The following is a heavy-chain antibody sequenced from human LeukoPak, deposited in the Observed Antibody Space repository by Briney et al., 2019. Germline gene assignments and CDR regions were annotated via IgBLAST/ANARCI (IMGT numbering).Heavy chain of an antibody. J-gene: IGHJ4*02. V-gene: IGHV4-30-2*01. CDR3: ARGPHSSSWSGLIKDY. Sequence: PSEILSLTCTVSGGSISSGGYYWSWIRQPPGKGLEWIGYIYHSGSTYYNPSLKSRVTISVDRSKNQFSLKLSSVTAADTAVYYCARGPHSSSWSGLIKDYWGQGTLVTVSS. CDR1: GGSISSGGYY. CDR2: IYHSGST. D-gene: IGHD6-13*01.